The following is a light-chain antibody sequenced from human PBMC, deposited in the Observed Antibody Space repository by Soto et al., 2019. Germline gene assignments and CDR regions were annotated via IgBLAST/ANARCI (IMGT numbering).Light chain of an antibody. V-gene: IGLV2-14*01. CDR1: SSDVDAYNY. Sequence: QSALTQPASVSGSPGQSITISCTGTSSDVDAYNYVSWYQQYPGKAPRLIIYEVTYRAAGIPSRFSGSKSANTASLTISGLPAEDEADYYCSSYTTSKPRVFGPGTKVTV. CDR2: EVT. J-gene: IGLJ1*01. CDR3: SSYTTSKPRV.